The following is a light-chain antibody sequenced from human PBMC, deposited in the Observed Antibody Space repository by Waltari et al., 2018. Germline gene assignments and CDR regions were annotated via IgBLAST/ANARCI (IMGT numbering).Light chain of an antibody. CDR3: SSYTTTSTLLVV. V-gene: IGLV2-14*03. CDR1: SSDIGRYNY. CDR2: DVN. J-gene: IGLJ2*01. Sequence: QSALTQPASVSGSPGQSTTISCTGTSSDIGRYNYVSWYQHHPGKAPKLMIFDVNNRPSGVSDRFSGSKSGNTASLTISGLQAEDEADYYCSSYTTTSTLLVVFGGGTKLTVL.